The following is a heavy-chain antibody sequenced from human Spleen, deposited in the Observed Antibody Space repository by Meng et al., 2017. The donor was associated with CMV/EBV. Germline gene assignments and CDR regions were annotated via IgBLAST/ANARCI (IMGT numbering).Heavy chain of an antibody. D-gene: IGHD4-17*01. CDR2: FNPYNSGT. J-gene: IGHJ4*02. V-gene: IGHV1-2*06. Sequence: QVQLVQSGTEVKKPGASVRVSCKASGYTLKNYYLHWVRQAPGHGLEWMGRFNPYNSGTNYEQKFQDRVTLTSDPSISTVYMELSGLRLDDTAVYYCARDEHGEYTGPDYWGQGTLVTVSS. CDR1: GYTLKNYY. CDR3: ARDEHGEYTGPDY.